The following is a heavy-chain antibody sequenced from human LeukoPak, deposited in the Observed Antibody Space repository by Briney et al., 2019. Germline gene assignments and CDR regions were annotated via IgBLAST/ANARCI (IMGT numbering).Heavy chain of an antibody. CDR2: IQQDGSAK. D-gene: IGHD3-22*01. CDR1: GFTFSSYA. Sequence: PGGSLRLSCAASGFTFSSYAMSWVRQAPGKGLEWVANIQQDGSAKYYVDSVKGRFTISRDNAKNSLYLQMNSLRAEDTAVYYCARFSLYDNSGYYSWLFDFWGQGTLVTVSS. CDR3: ARFSLYDNSGYYSWLFDF. V-gene: IGHV3-7*01. J-gene: IGHJ4*02.